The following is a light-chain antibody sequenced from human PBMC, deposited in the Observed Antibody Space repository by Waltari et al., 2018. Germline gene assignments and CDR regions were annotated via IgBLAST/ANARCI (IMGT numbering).Light chain of an antibody. J-gene: IGLJ2*01. CDR2: QDN. CDR1: KLEDKY. V-gene: IGLV3-1*01. Sequence: SYELTKPPSVSVSPGQTASITCSGDKLEDKYASWYQQKPGQSPVLVIYQDNRRPSGIPDRFSGSTSGNTATLTISGTQAMDEADYYCQAWDRNTYVVFGGGTKLTVL. CDR3: QAWDRNTYVV.